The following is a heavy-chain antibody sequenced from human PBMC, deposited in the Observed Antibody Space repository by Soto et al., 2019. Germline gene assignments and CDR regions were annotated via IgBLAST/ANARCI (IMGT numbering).Heavy chain of an antibody. D-gene: IGHD6-13*01. J-gene: IGHJ4*01. V-gene: IGHV3-23*01. Sequence: GGSLRLSCAASGFTFSSYAMSWVRQAPGKGLEWVSDISGSGGSKYYADSVKGRFTISRDNSKNTLYLQMNSLRAEDTAVYYCAKEYSSSWYFDYWGHGTLVTVSS. CDR2: ISGSGGSK. CDR3: AKEYSSSWYFDY. CDR1: GFTFSSYA.